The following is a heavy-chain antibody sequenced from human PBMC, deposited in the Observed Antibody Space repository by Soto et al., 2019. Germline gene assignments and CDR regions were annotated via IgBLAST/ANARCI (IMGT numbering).Heavy chain of an antibody. J-gene: IGHJ6*02. CDR2: IIPIFGTA. CDR1: GGTFSSYA. CDR3: ARAMVRGVGYYYGMDV. V-gene: IGHV1-69*13. Sequence: SVKVSCKASGGTFSSYAISWVRQAPGQGLEWMGGIIPIFGTANYAQKFQGRVTITADESTSTAYMELSSLRSEDTAVYYCARAMVRGVGYYYGMDVWGQGTTVTVSS. D-gene: IGHD3-10*01.